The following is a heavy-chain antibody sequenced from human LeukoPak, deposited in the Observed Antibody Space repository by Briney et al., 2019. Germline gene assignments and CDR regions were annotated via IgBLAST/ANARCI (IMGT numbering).Heavy chain of an antibody. D-gene: IGHD3-10*01. CDR3: ARVGVWFGEFAFDY. Sequence: PSDTLSLTCTVSGGSISSYYWSWIRQPAGKGLEWIGRIYASGSTNYNPSLKSRVTMSVDASKNQFSLKLSSVTAADTAVYYCARVGVWFGEFAFDYWGQGTLVTVSS. CDR2: IYASGST. J-gene: IGHJ4*02. CDR1: GGSISSYY. V-gene: IGHV4-4*07.